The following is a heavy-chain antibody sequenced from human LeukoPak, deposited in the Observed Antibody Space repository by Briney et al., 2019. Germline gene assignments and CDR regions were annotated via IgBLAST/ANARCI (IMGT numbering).Heavy chain of an antibody. V-gene: IGHV3-74*01. CDR1: GSTFSSYW. D-gene: IGHD3-10*01. CDR3: ASGGFGEGKFDP. CDR2: INSDGSRT. J-gene: IGHJ5*02. Sequence: GGSLRLSCAASGSTFSSYWMHWVRQAPGRGLMWVSRINSDGSRTNYADSVRGRFTISRDNAENTLYLQMNSLRAEDTAIYYCASGGFGEGKFDPWGQGTLVTVSS.